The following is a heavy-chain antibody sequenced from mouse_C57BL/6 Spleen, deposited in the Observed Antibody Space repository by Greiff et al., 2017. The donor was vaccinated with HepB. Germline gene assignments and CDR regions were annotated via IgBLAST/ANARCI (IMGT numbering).Heavy chain of an antibody. V-gene: IGHV1-50*01. J-gene: IGHJ2*01. Sequence: QVQLQHPGAELVKPGASVKLSCKASGYTFTSYWMQWVKQRPGQGLEWIGEIDPSDSYTNYNQKFKGKATLTVDTSSSTAYMQLSSLTSEDSAVYYCARKNYSNYYFDYWGQGTTLTVSS. D-gene: IGHD2-5*01. CDR3: ARKNYSNYYFDY. CDR2: IDPSDSYT. CDR1: GYTFTSYW.